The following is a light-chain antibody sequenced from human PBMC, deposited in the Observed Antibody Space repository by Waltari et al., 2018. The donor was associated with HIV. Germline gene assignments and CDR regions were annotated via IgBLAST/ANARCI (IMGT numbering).Light chain of an antibody. CDR3: CSYAGSSTFVV. Sequence: QSALTQPASVSGSPGQSITISCTGTSSNVGSDNLVSWYQQHPGKAPNLMIYEGSKRPSGVSNRFSGSKSGNTASLTISGLQAEDEADYYCCSYAGSSTFVVFGGGTKLTVL. CDR1: SSNVGSDNL. CDR2: EGS. J-gene: IGLJ2*01. V-gene: IGLV2-23*03.